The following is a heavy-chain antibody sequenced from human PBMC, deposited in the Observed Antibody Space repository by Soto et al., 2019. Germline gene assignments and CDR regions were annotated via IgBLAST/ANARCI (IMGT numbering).Heavy chain of an antibody. D-gene: IGHD4-17*01. CDR2: INHSGST. V-gene: IGHV4-34*01. CDR1: GGSFSGYY. CDR3: AREITTVTTLDYYGMDV. J-gene: IGHJ6*02. Sequence: TSETLSLTCAVYGGSFSGYYWSWIRQPPGKGLEWIGEINHSGSTYYNPSLKSRVTISVDTSKNQFSLKLSSVTAADTAVYDCAREITTVTTLDYYGMDVWGQGTTVXVSS.